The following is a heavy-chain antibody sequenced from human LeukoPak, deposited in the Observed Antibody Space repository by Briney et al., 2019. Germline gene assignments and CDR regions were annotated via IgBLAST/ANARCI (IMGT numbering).Heavy chain of an antibody. J-gene: IGHJ4*02. CDR1: GFTFSSYA. V-gene: IGHV3-23*01. CDR2: ISGRGGST. Sequence: GGSLRLSCAASGFTFSSYAMSWVRQAPGKGLEWVSAISGRGGSTYYADSVKGRFTISRDNAKNSLYLQMNSLRVEDTAMYYCARDGLRRPPTPYCGGDCPLDYWGQGTLVSVSS. CDR3: ARDGLRRPPTPYCGGDCPLDY. D-gene: IGHD2-21*02.